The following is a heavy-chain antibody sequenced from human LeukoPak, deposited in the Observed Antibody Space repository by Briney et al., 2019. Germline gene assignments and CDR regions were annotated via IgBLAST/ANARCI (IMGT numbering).Heavy chain of an antibody. CDR1: GFTFGDYA. CDR3: AKGPLGSYDY. CDR2: IRGTAYGGTT. J-gene: IGHJ4*02. Sequence: GGSLRLSCSASGFTFGDYAMTWFRQPPGKGLEWVGFIRGTAYGGTTEYAASVKGRFTLSRDDSKSIAYLQMNSLKTEDSAVYYCAKGPLGSYDYWGQGTLVTVSS. V-gene: IGHV3-49*03.